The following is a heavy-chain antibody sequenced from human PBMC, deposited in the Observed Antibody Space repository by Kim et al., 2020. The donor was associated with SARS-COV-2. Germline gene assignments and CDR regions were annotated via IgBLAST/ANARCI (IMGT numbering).Heavy chain of an antibody. CDR3: ARLDLFMAGTPEQDY. D-gene: IGHD3-10*01. CDR1: GYSFTSYW. CDR2: IDPSDSYT. J-gene: IGHJ4*02. V-gene: IGHV5-10-1*01. Sequence: GESLKISCKGSGYSFTSYWISWVRQMPGKGLEWMGRIDPSDSYTNYSPSFQGHVTISADKSISTAYLQWSSLKASDTAMYYCARLDLFMAGTPEQDYWGQGTLVTVSS.